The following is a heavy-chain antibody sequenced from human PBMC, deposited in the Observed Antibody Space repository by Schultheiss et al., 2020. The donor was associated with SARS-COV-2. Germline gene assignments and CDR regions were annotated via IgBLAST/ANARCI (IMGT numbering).Heavy chain of an antibody. V-gene: IGHV3-11*04. J-gene: IGHJ4*02. Sequence: GGSLRLSCAASGFTFSDYYMSWVRQAPGKGLEWVSAISGSGGSTYYADSVKGRFTISRDNAKNSLYLQMNSLRAEDTAVYYCARDRAAHYDSSGYYLAPPDYWGQGTLVTVSS. D-gene: IGHD3-22*01. CDR3: ARDRAAHYDSSGYYLAPPDY. CDR1: GFTFSDYY. CDR2: ISGSGGST.